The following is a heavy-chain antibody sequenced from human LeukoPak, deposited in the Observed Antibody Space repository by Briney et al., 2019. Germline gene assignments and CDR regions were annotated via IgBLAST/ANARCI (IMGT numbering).Heavy chain of an antibody. CDR1: GFSFSYYA. V-gene: IGHV3-30*01. CDR3: ARSTGDCSGGTCYSDFDC. Sequence: GRSLRLSCAASGFSFSYYAMHWGRQAPGKGLEWVAVISNNGTNKNYADSVKGRFTISRDSSKNTLYLQMNSLRAEDTAVYYCARSTGDCSGGTCYSDFDCWGQGTLATVSS. J-gene: IGHJ4*02. D-gene: IGHD2-15*01. CDR2: ISNNGTNK.